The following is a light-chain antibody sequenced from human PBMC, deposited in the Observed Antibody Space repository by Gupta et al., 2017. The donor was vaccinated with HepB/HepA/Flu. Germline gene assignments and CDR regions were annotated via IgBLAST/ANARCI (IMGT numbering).Light chain of an antibody. CDR3: QTYDSSLSGYV. Sequence: QSELTQPPSVSGAPGQRVTISCTGTSFNIGSGYDVHWYQHLPGTAPKLLIYVSSIRPSGVPHRVSGSKYDTSASVAITGRQPEDEADYYCQTYDSSLSGYVFGTGTKVTVL. V-gene: IGLV1-40*01. CDR2: VSS. J-gene: IGLJ1*01. CDR1: SFNIGSGYD.